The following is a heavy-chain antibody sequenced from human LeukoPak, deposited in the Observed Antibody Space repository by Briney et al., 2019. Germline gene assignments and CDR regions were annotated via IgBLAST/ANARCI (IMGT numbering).Heavy chain of an antibody. D-gene: IGHD6-13*01. CDR3: ARDRQLGWFDP. CDR2: IYSGGST. Sequence: QSGGSLRLSCAASGFTVSSNYMSWVRQAPGKGLEWVSVIYSGGSTYYADSVKGRFTISRDNSKNTLYLQMNSLRAEDTAVYYCARDRQLGWFDPWGQGTLVTVSS. V-gene: IGHV3-66*01. CDR1: GFTVSSNY. J-gene: IGHJ5*02.